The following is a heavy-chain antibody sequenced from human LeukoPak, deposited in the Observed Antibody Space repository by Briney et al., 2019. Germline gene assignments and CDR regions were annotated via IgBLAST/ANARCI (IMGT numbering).Heavy chain of an antibody. CDR1: GCTFTDYY. D-gene: IGHD5-12*01. CDR3: ARGLVGSAYDFDY. V-gene: IGHV1-2*02. Sequence: ASVKVSCKSSGCTFTDYYIHWVRQAPGQGLEWMGWISPSSGGTNYAQNFQGRVTLTRDTSIRTVYMELSSLRSDDTAVYYCARGLVGSAYDFDYWGQGTLVPVSS. CDR2: ISPSSGGT. J-gene: IGHJ4*02.